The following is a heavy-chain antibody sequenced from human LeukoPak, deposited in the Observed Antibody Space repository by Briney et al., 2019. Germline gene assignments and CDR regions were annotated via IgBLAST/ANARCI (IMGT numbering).Heavy chain of an antibody. J-gene: IGHJ4*02. CDR2: INQDGSEE. V-gene: IGHV3-7*01. Sequence: GGSLRLSCASSGFPFSSHWVSWFRQSPGKGLEWVAHINQDGSEEYYVDSVKGRFTISRDNARNSQFPQMNSLRTEDTAVYYCASGGGWVFFNWGQGTLVTVSS. D-gene: IGHD6-19*01. CDR1: GFPFSSHW. CDR3: ASGGGWVFFN.